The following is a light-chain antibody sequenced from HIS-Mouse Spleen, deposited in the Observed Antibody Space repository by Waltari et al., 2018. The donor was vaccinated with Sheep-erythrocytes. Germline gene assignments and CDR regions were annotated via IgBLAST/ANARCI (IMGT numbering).Light chain of an antibody. CDR1: SSDVGGYNY. Sequence: QSALTQPASVSGSPGQSITIPCTGTSSDVGGYNYVSWYQQHPGKAPKLMIYEVSNRPSGVPDRFSGSKSGNTASLTISGLQAEDEADYYCCSYAGSYNHVFATGTKVTVL. V-gene: IGLV2-8*01. J-gene: IGLJ1*01. CDR2: EVS. CDR3: CSYAGSYNHV.